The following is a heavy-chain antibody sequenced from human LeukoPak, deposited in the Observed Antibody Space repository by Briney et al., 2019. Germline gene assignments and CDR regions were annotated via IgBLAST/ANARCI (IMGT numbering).Heavy chain of an antibody. V-gene: IGHV3-30-3*01. CDR3: ARGPTTVTTTYFDY. CDR2: ISYGGTNK. D-gene: IGHD4-17*01. J-gene: IGHJ4*02. Sequence: PGGSLRLSCAASGFTVSTHAMHWVRQAPAKGLEWVALISYGGTNKHYADSVKGRFIISRDISKNTVFLQMNSLRAEDTAVYFCARGPTTVTTTYFDYWGQGTLVTVSS. CDR1: GFTVSTHA.